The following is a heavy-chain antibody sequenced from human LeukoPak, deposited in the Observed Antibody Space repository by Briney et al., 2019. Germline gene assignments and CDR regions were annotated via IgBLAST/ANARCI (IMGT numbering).Heavy chain of an antibody. V-gene: IGHV3-30*18. Sequence: GGSLRLSCAASGFIFSNSAMHWVRQAPGKGLEWVAVISYDGSNKYYADSVKGRFTISRDNSKNTLYLQMNSLRAEDTAVYYCAKDIEEWLVKGGGCFDYWGQGTLVTVSS. D-gene: IGHD6-19*01. CDR3: AKDIEEWLVKGGGCFDY. CDR1: GFIFSNSA. J-gene: IGHJ4*02. CDR2: ISYDGSNK.